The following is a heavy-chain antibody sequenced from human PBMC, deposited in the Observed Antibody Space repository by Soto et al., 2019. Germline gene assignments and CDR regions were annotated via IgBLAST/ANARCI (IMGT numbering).Heavy chain of an antibody. V-gene: IGHV1-58*02. CDR3: AAVGYGDYTH. CDR1: GFTFTSSS. Sequence: QMQLVQSGPEVKKPGTSVEVFCKASGFTFTSSSMQWVRQARGQRLVWIGWIVVGSGNTNYAQKCQERVTITRHMSTSTAYMELSSLRSEDTAVYYCAAVGYGDYTHWGQGTLVTVSS. J-gene: IGHJ4*02. D-gene: IGHD4-17*01. CDR2: IVVGSGNT.